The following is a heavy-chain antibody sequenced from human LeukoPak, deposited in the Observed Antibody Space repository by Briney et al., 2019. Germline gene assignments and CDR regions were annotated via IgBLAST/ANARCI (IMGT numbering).Heavy chain of an antibody. Sequence: GGSLRLSCAASGFTFSSYGMHWVRQAPGKGLEWVAVISYGGGNKYYADSVKGRFTISRDNSKNTLYLQMNSLRAEDTAVYYCAKDGKDYYGSALNYWGQGTLVTVSS. D-gene: IGHD3-10*01. V-gene: IGHV3-30*18. CDR1: GFTFSSYG. CDR2: ISYGGGNK. J-gene: IGHJ4*02. CDR3: AKDGKDYYGSALNY.